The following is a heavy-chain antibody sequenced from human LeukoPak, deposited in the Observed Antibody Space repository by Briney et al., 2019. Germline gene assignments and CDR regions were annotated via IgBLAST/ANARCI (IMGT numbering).Heavy chain of an antibody. CDR2: IIPIFGTA. Sequence: ASVKVSCKASGGTFSSYAISWVRQAPGQGPEWMGGIIPIFGTANYAQKFQGRVTITADKSTSTAYMELSSLRSEDTAVYYCAREVPVGGTGHFDFWGQGTLVTVSS. J-gene: IGHJ4*02. D-gene: IGHD6-19*01. V-gene: IGHV1-69*06. CDR1: GGTFSSYA. CDR3: AREVPVGGTGHFDF.